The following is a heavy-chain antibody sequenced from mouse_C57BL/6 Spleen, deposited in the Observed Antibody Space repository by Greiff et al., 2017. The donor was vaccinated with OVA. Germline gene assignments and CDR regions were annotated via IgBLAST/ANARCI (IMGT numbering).Heavy chain of an antibody. CDR1: GFTFSSYG. CDR2: ISSGGSYT. CDR3: ARDYGSSYEVYFDY. D-gene: IGHD1-1*01. Sequence: VQLKESGGDLVKPGGSLKLSCAASGFTFSSYGMSWVRQTPDKRLEWVATISSGGSYTYYPDSVKGRFTISRDNAKNTLYLQMSSLKSEDTAMYYCARDYGSSYEVYFDYWGQGTTLTVSS. V-gene: IGHV5-6*01. J-gene: IGHJ2*01.